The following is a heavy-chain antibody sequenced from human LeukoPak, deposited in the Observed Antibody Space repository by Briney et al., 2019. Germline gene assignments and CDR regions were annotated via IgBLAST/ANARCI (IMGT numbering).Heavy chain of an antibody. V-gene: IGHV1-46*01. CDR1: GYTFTSYY. D-gene: IGHD3-10*01. J-gene: IGHJ6*02. CDR3: ARDLVGSGSYYNYYYGMDV. Sequence: ASVKVSCKASGYTFTSYYMHWVRQAPGQGLEWMGIINPSGGSTSYAQKFQGRVTMTRDTSTSTVYMELSSLRSEDTAVYYCARDLVGSGSYYNYYYGMDVWGQGTTVTVSS. CDR2: INPSGGST.